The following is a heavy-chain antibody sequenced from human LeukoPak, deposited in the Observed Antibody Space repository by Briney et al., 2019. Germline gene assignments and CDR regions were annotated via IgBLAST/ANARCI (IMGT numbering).Heavy chain of an antibody. V-gene: IGHV3-9*01. D-gene: IGHD3-10*01. CDR2: ISWNSGSI. CDR3: AKDSRSGITMVRGGHFDY. Sequence: VRQAPGXGLEWVSGISWNSGSIGYADSVKGRFTISRDNAKNSLYLQMNSLRAEDTALYYCAKDSRSGITMVRGGHFDYWGQGTLVTVSS. J-gene: IGHJ4*02.